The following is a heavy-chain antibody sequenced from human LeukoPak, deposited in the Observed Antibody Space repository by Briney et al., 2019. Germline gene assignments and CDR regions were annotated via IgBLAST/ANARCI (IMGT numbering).Heavy chain of an antibody. CDR2: IYHSGST. CDR1: GYSISSGYY. V-gene: IGHV4-38-2*01. Sequence: SETLSLTCAVSGYSISSGYYWGWIRQPPGKGLEWIGCIYHSGSTYYNPSLKSRVTISVDTSKNQFSLKLSSVTAADTAVYYCARRGVNYDFWSGYLSGFDYWGQGTLVTVSS. D-gene: IGHD3-3*01. CDR3: ARRGVNYDFWSGYLSGFDY. J-gene: IGHJ4*02.